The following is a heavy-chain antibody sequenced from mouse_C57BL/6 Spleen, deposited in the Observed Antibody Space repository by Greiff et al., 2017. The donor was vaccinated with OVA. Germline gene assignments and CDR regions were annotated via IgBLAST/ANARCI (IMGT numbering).Heavy chain of an antibody. Sequence: EVKLMESGGGLVKPGGSLKLSCAASGFTFSDYGMHWVRQATEKGLEWVAYISSGSSTIYYADTVKGRFTISRDNAKNTLFLQMTSLRSEDTAMYYCARDYGSSYFAYWGQGTLVTVS. CDR3: ARDYGSSYFAY. J-gene: IGHJ3*01. V-gene: IGHV5-17*01. CDR2: ISSGSSTI. D-gene: IGHD1-1*01. CDR1: GFTFSDYG.